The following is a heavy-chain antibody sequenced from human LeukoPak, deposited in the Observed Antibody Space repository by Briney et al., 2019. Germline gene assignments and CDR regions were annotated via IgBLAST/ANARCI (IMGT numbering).Heavy chain of an antibody. CDR2: FHYSGDT. V-gene: IGHV4-59*01. J-gene: IGHJ4*02. Sequence: SETLSPTCAVSGGSISTYYWSWIRQPPGKGLEWIGSFHYSGDTNYNPSLKSRVTISVATSQNQFSLKLRSVTAADTAVHYCATGQQLAYYWGQGTLVTVSS. D-gene: IGHD6-13*01. CDR1: GGSISTYY. CDR3: ATGQQLAYY.